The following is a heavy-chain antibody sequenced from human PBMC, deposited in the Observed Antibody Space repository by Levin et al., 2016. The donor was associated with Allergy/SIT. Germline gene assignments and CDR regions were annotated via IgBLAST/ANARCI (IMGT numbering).Heavy chain of an antibody. CDR1: GDIFIMKY. CDR2: VTPGGGRT. J-gene: IGHJ6*03. V-gene: IGHV1-46*01. Sequence: ASVKVSCKATGDIFIMKYFHWVRHAPGQGLEWMGIVTPGGGRTTYAQKFQGRVTMTRDTSSRTVYMELSSLRSDDTAIYYCASSGLTGEFAYYYHMDVWGEGTTVTVSS. CDR3: ASSGLTGEFAYYYHMDV. D-gene: IGHD7-27*01.